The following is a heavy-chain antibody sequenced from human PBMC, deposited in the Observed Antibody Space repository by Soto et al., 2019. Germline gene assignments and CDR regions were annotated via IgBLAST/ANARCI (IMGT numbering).Heavy chain of an antibody. CDR1: GGSISVYY. Sequence: ETLSLTCTISGGSISVYYWSWIRQPPGQALEWIGYIYDSGSPYYNPSLRSRVIISADTSKNQISLKLTSATAADTAVYYCARGVGSSPPRYWGRGTLVTVSS. CDR2: IYDSGSP. CDR3: ARGVGSSPPRY. D-gene: IGHD1-26*01. J-gene: IGHJ4*02. V-gene: IGHV4-59*01.